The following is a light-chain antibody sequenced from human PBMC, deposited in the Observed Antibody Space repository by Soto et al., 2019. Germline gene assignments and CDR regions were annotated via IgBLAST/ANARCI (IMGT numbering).Light chain of an antibody. V-gene: IGKV3-15*01. CDR3: QQYNKWRT. CDR1: QSIASN. Sequence: EIVLTQSPGTLSLSPGESSALSCRASQSIASNLAWYQQRPGQAPRLLIYGTSTRATGIPARFSGSGSGTEFTLTIDSLQSEDFAVYYCQQYNKWRTFGQGTKVDI. J-gene: IGKJ1*01. CDR2: GTS.